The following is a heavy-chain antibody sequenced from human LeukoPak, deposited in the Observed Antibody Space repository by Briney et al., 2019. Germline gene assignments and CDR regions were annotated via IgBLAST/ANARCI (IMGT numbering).Heavy chain of an antibody. V-gene: IGHV3-21*01. D-gene: IGHD3-10*01. Sequence: PGGSLRLSCAASGFAFSSYSMNWVRQAPGKGLEWVSSISSSSSYIYYADSVKGRFTISRDNAKNSLYLQMNSLRAEDTAVYYCARDYGSGTMDYYYGMDVRGQGTTVTVSS. J-gene: IGHJ6*02. CDR1: GFAFSSYS. CDR3: ARDYGSGTMDYYYGMDV. CDR2: ISSSSSYI.